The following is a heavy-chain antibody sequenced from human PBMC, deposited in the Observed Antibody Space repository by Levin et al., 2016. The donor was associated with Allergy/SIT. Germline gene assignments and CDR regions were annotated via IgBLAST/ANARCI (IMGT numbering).Heavy chain of an antibody. D-gene: IGHD1-26*01. CDR3: AKDSSGGPGLGATTIFDY. Sequence: GGSLRLSCAASGFTFSSYAMSWVRQAPGKGLEWVSAISGSGGSTYYADSVKGRFTISRDNSKNTLYLQMNSLRAEDTAVYYCAKDSSGGPGLGATTIFDYWGQGTLVTVSS. J-gene: IGHJ4*02. CDR2: ISGSGGST. CDR1: GFTFSSYA. V-gene: IGHV3-23*01.